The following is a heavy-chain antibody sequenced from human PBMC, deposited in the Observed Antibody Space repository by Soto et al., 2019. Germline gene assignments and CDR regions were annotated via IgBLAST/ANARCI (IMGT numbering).Heavy chain of an antibody. CDR2: INRDGSTI. CDR3: ARVADCTYSSNCNGRAAFDM. V-gene: IGHV3-74*01. CDR1: GFTLSSHW. Sequence: EVQLVESGGGLAQPGGSLRLSCAASGFTLSSHWMHWVRQAPGKGLVWVSRINRDGSTINYDDSVRRGYTISRDNAKNTLFLQMNNLRAEVTAVYYCARVADCTYSSNCNGRAAFDMWGQVTIVTVSS. D-gene: IGHD6-19*01. J-gene: IGHJ3*02.